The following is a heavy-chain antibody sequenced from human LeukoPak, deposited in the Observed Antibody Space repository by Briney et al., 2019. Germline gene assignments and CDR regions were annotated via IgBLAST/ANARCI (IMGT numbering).Heavy chain of an antibody. D-gene: IGHD4-17*01. CDR3: ARGSYGPALFDY. CDR2: IYYSGST. V-gene: IGHV4-59*01. Sequence: SETLSLTCTVSGGSISGYYWSWIRQPPGKGLERIANIYYSGSTNYNPSLKSRVTMSVDTSKNQFSLKLSSVTAADTAVYYCARGSYGPALFDYWGQGTLVTVSS. CDR1: GGSISGYY. J-gene: IGHJ4*02.